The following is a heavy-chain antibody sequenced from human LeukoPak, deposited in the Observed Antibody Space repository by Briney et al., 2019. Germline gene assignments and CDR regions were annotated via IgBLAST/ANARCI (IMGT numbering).Heavy chain of an antibody. CDR3: ARALELSLRGSDAFDI. CDR1: GYTFTGYY. D-gene: IGHD1-26*01. Sequence: ASVKVSCKASGYTFTGYYMHWVRQAPGQGLEWMGWINPNSGGTNYAQKFQGRVTMTRDTSISTAYMELSRLRSDDTAVYYCARALELSLRGSDAFDIWGQGTMVTVSS. CDR2: INPNSGGT. J-gene: IGHJ3*02. V-gene: IGHV1-2*02.